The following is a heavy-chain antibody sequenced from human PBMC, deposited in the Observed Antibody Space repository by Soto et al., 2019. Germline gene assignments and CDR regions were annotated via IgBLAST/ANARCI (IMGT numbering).Heavy chain of an antibody. CDR2: INPNSGGT. V-gene: IGHV1-2*04. CDR1: GYTFTGYY. D-gene: IGHD6-6*01. Sequence: ASVKVSCKASGYTFTGYYMHWVRQAPGQGLEWMGWINPNSGGTNYAQKFQGWVIMTRDTSISTAYMELSRLRSDDTAVYYCARTTYSSSSGYYDYYGMDVWGQGTTVTVSS. CDR3: ARTTYSSSSGYYDYYGMDV. J-gene: IGHJ6*02.